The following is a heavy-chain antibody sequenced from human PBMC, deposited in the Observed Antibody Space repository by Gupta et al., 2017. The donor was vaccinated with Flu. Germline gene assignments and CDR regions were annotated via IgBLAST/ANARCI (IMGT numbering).Heavy chain of an antibody. J-gene: IGHJ6*02. CDR1: GGTFSSYA. Sequence: QVQLVQSGAEVKKPGSSVKVSCKASGGTFSSYAITWVRQAPGQGLEWMGGIIPLFATSNYAQKLQGRVTITADKSTSTAYMELSSLRAEDTAVYYGARDHGRYYGSGSANYGMDVWGQGTTVTVSS. CDR3: ARDHGRYYGSGSANYGMDV. D-gene: IGHD3-10*01. V-gene: IGHV1-69*06. CDR2: IIPLFATS.